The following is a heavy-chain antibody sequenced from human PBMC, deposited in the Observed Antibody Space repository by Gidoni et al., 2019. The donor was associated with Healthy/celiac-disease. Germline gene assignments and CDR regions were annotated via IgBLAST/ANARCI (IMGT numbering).Heavy chain of an antibody. D-gene: IGHD6-19*01. J-gene: IGHJ4*02. Sequence: EVQLVESGGGLVKPGGSLRLSCAASGFTFSNAGMSWVRQAPGKGLEWVGRIKSKTDGGTTDYAAPVKGRFTISRDDSKNTLYLQMNSLKTEDTAVYYCTTDSFSSAVAGTAKGDYWGQGTLVTVSS. CDR1: GFTFSNAG. CDR2: IKSKTDGGTT. V-gene: IGHV3-15*01. CDR3: TTDSFSSAVAGTAKGDY.